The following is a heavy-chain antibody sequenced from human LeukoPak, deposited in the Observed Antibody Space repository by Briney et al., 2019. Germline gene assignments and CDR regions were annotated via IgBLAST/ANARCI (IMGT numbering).Heavy chain of an antibody. CDR1: GFTFTSHS. D-gene: IGHD5-12*01. CDR3: ARGRGYRDYDRPLDY. Sequence: GGSLRLSCATSGFTFTSHSMNWVRQAPGKGLEWVSVITSGGNTYYADSVKGRFTTSRDNSKNTLYVQMNSLRAEDTAIYYCARGRGYRDYDRPLDYWGQGTLVTVSS. V-gene: IGHV3-53*01. CDR2: ITSGGNT. J-gene: IGHJ4*02.